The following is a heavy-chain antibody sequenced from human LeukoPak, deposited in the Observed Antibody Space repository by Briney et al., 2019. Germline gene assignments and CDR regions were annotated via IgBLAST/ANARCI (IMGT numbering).Heavy chain of an antibody. D-gene: IGHD2-21*02. CDR3: AKDSCGGDCYLYDAFDI. CDR2: ISGSGGST. Sequence: PGGSLRLSCAASGFTFSSYWMHWVRHAPGKGLEWVSAISGSGGSTYYADSVKGRFTISRDNSKNTLYLQMNSLRAEDTAVYYCAKDSCGGDCYLYDAFDIWGQGTMVTVSS. V-gene: IGHV3-23*01. J-gene: IGHJ3*02. CDR1: GFTFSSYW.